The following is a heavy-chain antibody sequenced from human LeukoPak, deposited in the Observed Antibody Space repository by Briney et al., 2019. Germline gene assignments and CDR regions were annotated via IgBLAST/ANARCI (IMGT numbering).Heavy chain of an antibody. CDR2: IYHSGST. CDR1: GGSISSGSYY. D-gene: IGHD6-25*01. V-gene: IGHV4-39*07. Sequence: SQTLSLTCTVSGGSISSGSYYWSWIRQPPGKGLEWIGSIYHSGSTYYNPSLKSRVTISVDTSKNQFSLKLSSVTAADTAVYYCARVAADPVGDAFDIWGQGTMVTVSS. J-gene: IGHJ3*02. CDR3: ARVAADPVGDAFDI.